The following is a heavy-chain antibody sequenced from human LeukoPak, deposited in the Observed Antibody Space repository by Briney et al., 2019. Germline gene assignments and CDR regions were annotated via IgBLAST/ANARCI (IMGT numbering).Heavy chain of an antibody. CDR2: IYYSGTT. CDR3: ARTFSGSYYYYGMDV. Sequence: SVTLSLTCTVSGGSISSYYWSWIRQPPGKGLEWIGYIYYSGTTNYNPSLKSRVTISVDTSKNQFSLKLSSATAADTAVYYCARTFSGSYYYYGMDVWGQGTTVTVSS. J-gene: IGHJ6*02. D-gene: IGHD1-26*01. V-gene: IGHV4-59*01. CDR1: GGSISSYY.